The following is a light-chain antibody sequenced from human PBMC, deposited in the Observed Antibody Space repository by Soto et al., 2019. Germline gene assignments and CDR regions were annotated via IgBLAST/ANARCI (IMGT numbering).Light chain of an antibody. Sequence: QSALTQPPSASGSPGRSVTISCTGASSDVGGYNFVSWYQQHPGKAPKLLIYEVTKRPSGVPDRFSGSRSGNTASLTVSGLQAEDEADYYCSSYAVSNNIVFGTGTQLTVL. CDR3: SSYAVSNNIV. J-gene: IGLJ7*01. CDR2: EVT. CDR1: SSDVGGYNF. V-gene: IGLV2-8*01.